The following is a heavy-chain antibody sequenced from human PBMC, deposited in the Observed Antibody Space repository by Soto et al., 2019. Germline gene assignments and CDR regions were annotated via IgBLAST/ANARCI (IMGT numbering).Heavy chain of an antibody. Sequence: VHLVDSGGGLVKPGGSLRLSCAASGFTFSDYFMTWIRQAPGKGLEWVSYIGSRGSPIYYVDSVKGRFTISRDNAKDSLYLHMNSLRAEDTAVYNCARVSSSSLFDYWGQGTLVTVSS. CDR3: ARVSSSSLFDY. CDR1: GFTFSDYF. D-gene: IGHD6-6*01. CDR2: IGSRGSPI. J-gene: IGHJ4*02. V-gene: IGHV3-11*01.